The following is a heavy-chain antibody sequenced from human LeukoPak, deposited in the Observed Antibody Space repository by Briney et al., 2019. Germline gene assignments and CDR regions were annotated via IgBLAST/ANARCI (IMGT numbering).Heavy chain of an antibody. CDR2: FSPSGGGT. Sequence: GSLRLSCAASGFTFSNYAMSWVRQAPGKGLEWVSAFSPSGGGTYYADSVKGRFTISRDNSKNSLYLQMNSLRAEDTAVYYCARDGDYYDSSGYYGVFDYWGQGTLVTVSS. CDR3: ARDGDYYDSSGYYGVFDY. D-gene: IGHD3-22*01. CDR1: GFTFSNYA. V-gene: IGHV3-23*01. J-gene: IGHJ4*02.